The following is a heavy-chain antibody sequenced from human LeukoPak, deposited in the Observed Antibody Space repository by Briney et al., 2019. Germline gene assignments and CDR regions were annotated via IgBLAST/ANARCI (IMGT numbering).Heavy chain of an antibody. CDR2: IYHSGST. J-gene: IGHJ4*02. CDR1: GYSISSGYY. V-gene: IGHV4-38-2*01. Sequence: SETLSLTCAVSGYSISSGYYWGWIRQPPGKGLEWSGSIYHSGSTYYNPSLKSRVTISVDTSKNQFSLKLSSVPAADTAVYYCASGAPGLRALPLFDYWGQGTLVTVSS. D-gene: IGHD5-12*01. CDR3: ASGAPGLRALPLFDY.